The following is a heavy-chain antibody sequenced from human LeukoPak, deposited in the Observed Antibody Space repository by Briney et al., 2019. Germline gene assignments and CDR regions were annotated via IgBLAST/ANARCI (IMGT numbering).Heavy chain of an antibody. D-gene: IGHD3-10*01. V-gene: IGHV1-69*01. CDR2: IIPIFGTA. CDR1: GGTFSSYA. CDR3: ARDGYYYGSGSHGAYYFDY. Sequence: ASVKVSCKASGGTFSSYAISWVRQAPGQGLEWMGGIIPIFGTANYAQKFQGRVTITADESTSTAYMELSSLRSEDTAVYYCARDGYYYGSGSHGAYYFDYWGQGTLVTVSS. J-gene: IGHJ4*02.